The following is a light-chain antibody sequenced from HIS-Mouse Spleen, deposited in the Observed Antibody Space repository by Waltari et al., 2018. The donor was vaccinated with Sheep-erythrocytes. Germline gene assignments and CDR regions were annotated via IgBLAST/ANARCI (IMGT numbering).Light chain of an antibody. V-gene: IGLV3-21*02. CDR2: DDS. Sequence: SYVLTQPPSVSVAPGQTARITCGGNHIGSKSVHWYQQKPGQAPVLVVYDDSDRPSGIPERFSGSNSGNTATLTISRVEAGDEADYYCSSYAGSNNLRVFGGGTKLAVL. J-gene: IGLJ3*02. CDR1: HIGSKS. CDR3: SSYAGSNNLRV.